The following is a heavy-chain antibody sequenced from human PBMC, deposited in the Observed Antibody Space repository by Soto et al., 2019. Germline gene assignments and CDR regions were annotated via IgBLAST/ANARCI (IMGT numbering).Heavy chain of an antibody. CDR1: GYTFTSYY. CDR3: AREDYYASYGMDV. V-gene: IGHV1-46*01. CDR2: INPSGGST. Sequence: QVQLVHSGAEVKKPGASVKVSCKASGYTFTSYYMHWVRQAPGQGLEWMGIINPSGGSTSYAQKYKGRVTMTRDTSTRTVYMELSSLRSEDTAVYYCAREDYYASYGMDVCGQGTTVTVSS. J-gene: IGHJ6*02.